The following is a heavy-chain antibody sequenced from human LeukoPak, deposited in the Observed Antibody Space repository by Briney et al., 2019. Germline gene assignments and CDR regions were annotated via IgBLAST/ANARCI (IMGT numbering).Heavy chain of an antibody. Sequence: TGGSLRLSCAASGFTFTTYAINWVRQVPGKGLEWVSSISGSGDSTYYADSVKGRFTISRDNSKNTLYLQMNSLRADDTAVYYCAKGTGSGWYDAFDFWGQGTMVTISS. V-gene: IGHV3-23*01. CDR2: ISGSGDST. CDR3: AKGTGSGWYDAFDF. J-gene: IGHJ3*01. D-gene: IGHD6-19*01. CDR1: GFTFTTYA.